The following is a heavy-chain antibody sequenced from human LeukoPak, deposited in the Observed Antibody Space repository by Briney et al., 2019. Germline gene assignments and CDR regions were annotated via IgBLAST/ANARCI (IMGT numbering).Heavy chain of an antibody. CDR3: ARVLSGAPDGFDI. CDR1: GFIFSSYW. Sequence: GGSLRLSCAASGFIFSSYWMSWVRQAPGKGLEWVANIKQDGSDKFYADSVKGRFTISRDSAKNSLYLQMNSLRAEDTAVYYCARVLSGAPDGFDIWGQGTTVTVSS. V-gene: IGHV3-7*01. J-gene: IGHJ3*02. CDR2: IKQDGSDK.